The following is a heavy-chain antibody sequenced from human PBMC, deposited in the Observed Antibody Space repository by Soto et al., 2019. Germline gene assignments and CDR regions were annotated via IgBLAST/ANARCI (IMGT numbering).Heavy chain of an antibody. CDR2: INPSGGST. CDR1: GYTFTSYY. CDR3: AREVNYDMVTCYYTVPWFDP. V-gene: IGHV1-46*01. J-gene: IGHJ5*02. D-gene: IGHD3-9*01. Sequence: ASVKVSCKASGYTFTSYYMHWVRQAPGQGLEWMGIINPSGGSTSYAQKFQGRVTMTRDTSTSTVYMELSSLRSEDTAVYYCAREVNYDMVTCYYTVPWFDPWGQGTLVTVSS.